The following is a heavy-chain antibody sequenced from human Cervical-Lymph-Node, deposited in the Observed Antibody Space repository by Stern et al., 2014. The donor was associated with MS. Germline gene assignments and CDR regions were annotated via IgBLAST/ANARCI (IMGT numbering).Heavy chain of an antibody. V-gene: IGHV3-23*04. CDR3: AKGRCLYGDCDLES. CDR2: IQSGGGQR. D-gene: IGHD4-17*01. CDR1: GFIFSRYG. J-gene: IGHJ4*02. Sequence: EVQLVESGGGLVQPGGSLRLSCEASGFIFSRYGMTWVRQAPGRGLQWVALIQSGGGQRYDAGSVRGRFTISRDDSKNTFYLEMTNLRAEDTGIYYCAKGRCLYGDCDLESWGQGTRVTVSS.